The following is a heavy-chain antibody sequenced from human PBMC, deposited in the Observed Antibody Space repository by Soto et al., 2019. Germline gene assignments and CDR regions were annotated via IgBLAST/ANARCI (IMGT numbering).Heavy chain of an antibody. V-gene: IGHV4-59*01. CDR3: ARAGYSYGFGYYYDY. D-gene: IGHD5-18*01. Sequence: SEALSLTCTVSGGSISRYYWSWIRQPPGKGLEWIGYIYYDGTTNYSPSLKSRVTISVDTSNNQFSLRLSSVTAADTAVYYCARAGYSYGFGYYYDYWGQGTLVTVSS. CDR1: GGSISRYY. J-gene: IGHJ4*02. CDR2: IYYDGTT.